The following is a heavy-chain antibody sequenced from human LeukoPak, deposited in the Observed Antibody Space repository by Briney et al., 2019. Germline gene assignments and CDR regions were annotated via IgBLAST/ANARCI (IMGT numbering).Heavy chain of an antibody. CDR2: IYSGGST. CDR1: GFTVSSNY. V-gene: IGHV3-53*01. D-gene: IGHD5-24*01. J-gene: IGHJ4*02. CDR3: ASSTGDGSLFDY. Sequence: RGSLRLSCAASGFTVSSNYMSWVRQAPGKGLEWVSVIYSGGSTYYADSVKGRFTISRDNSKNTLYLQMNSLRAEDTAVYYCASSTGDGSLFDYWGQGTLVTVSS.